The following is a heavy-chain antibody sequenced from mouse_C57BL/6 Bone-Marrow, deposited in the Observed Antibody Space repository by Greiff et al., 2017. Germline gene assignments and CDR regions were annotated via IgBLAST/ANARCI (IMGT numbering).Heavy chain of an antibody. Sequence: EVHLVESGGGLVQPGGSLSLSCAASGFTFTDYYMGWVRQPPGKALEWLGFISNKDNGYTKEYSAAVKGRFTISRANSQSILYLQLNALIAEDSATYYCASVHYYASSYDAMDSWGEGTSVTLSS. CDR3: ASVHYYASSYDAMDS. CDR2: ISNKDNGYTK. V-gene: IGHV7-3*01. J-gene: IGHJ4*01. CDR1: GFTFTDYY. D-gene: IGHD1-1*01.